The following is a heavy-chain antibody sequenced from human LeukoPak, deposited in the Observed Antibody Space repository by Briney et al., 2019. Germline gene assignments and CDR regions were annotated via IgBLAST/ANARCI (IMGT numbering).Heavy chain of an antibody. D-gene: IGHD7-27*01. J-gene: IGHJ4*02. CDR1: GFTFTDYY. V-gene: IGHV3-11*01. CDR3: AKDGGLWVSAHWGDS. CDR2: ISSSNSIL. Sequence: GGSLRLSCAASGFTFTDYYMSWIRQAPGKGLEWVSYISSSNSILYYADSVKGRFTISRDNAENTLFLQMNSLRAEDTAVYYCAKDGGLWVSAHWGDSWGRGTLVTVSS.